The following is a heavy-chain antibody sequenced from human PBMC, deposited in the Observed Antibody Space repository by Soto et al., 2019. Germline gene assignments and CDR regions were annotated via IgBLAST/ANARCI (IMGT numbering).Heavy chain of an antibody. D-gene: IGHD6-19*01. CDR3: AKRGRGAVAFDY. Sequence: VSLRLSCAASGFTFSSYAMSWVRQAPGKGLDWVSNISGSGGSTYYADSVKGRFTISRDNSKNTLHLQMNSLRVEDTAVYYCAKRGRGAVAFDYWGQGTLVTVSS. V-gene: IGHV3-23*01. CDR1: GFTFSSYA. CDR2: ISGSGGST. J-gene: IGHJ4*02.